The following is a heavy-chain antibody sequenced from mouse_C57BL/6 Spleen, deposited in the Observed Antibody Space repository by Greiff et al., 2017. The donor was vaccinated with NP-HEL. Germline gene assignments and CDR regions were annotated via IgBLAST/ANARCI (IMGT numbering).Heavy chain of an antibody. CDR3: ARRNWDYAMDY. D-gene: IGHD4-1*01. Sequence: QVQLQQPGAELVRPGSSVKLSCTASGYTFTSYWMHWVQQRPIQGLEWIGNIDPSDSETHYNQKFKDKATLTVDKSSSTAYMQLSSLTSEDSAVYYCARRNWDYAMDYWGQGTSVTVSS. CDR2: IDPSDSET. J-gene: IGHJ4*01. CDR1: GYTFTSYW. V-gene: IGHV1-52*01.